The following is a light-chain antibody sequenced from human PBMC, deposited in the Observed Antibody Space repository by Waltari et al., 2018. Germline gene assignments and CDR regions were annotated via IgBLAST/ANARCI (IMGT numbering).Light chain of an antibody. CDR2: DAA. J-gene: IGKJ2*01. CDR3: QHRYT. Sequence: SATLACRASQSVSSYSAWYQQKPGQAPRLLIYDAANRATGIPASFSGSGSGTDFTLTISSLEPEDFAVYFCQHRYTFGQGTKLEIK. V-gene: IGKV3-11*01. CDR1: QSVSSY.